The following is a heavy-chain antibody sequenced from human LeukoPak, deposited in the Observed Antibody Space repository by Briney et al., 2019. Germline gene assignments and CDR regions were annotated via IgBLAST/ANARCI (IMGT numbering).Heavy chain of an antibody. Sequence: GGSLRLSCAASGFTFRSYDMHWVRQATGKGLEWVSGIGTAGEIYYPGSVKGRFTISRENAKNSLYLQMNSLRAGDTAVYYCARYQVVREVIIGLDYWGQGALVTVSS. D-gene: IGHD3-10*01. CDR2: IGTAGEI. CDR3: ARYQVVREVIIGLDY. CDR1: GFTFRSYD. J-gene: IGHJ4*02. V-gene: IGHV3-13*01.